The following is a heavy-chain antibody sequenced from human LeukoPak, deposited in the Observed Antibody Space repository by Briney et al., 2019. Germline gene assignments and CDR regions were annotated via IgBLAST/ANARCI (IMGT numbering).Heavy chain of an antibody. Sequence: SGGSLRLSCAASGFTFSSYGMSWVRQAPGKGLEWVSAISGSGGSTYYADSVKGRFTISRDNSKNTLYLQMNSLRAEDTAVYYCAKDLLISSSWYVRSNDYWGQGTLVTVSS. CDR1: GFTFSSYG. V-gene: IGHV3-23*01. CDR3: AKDLLISSSWYVRSNDY. CDR2: ISGSGGST. D-gene: IGHD6-13*01. J-gene: IGHJ4*02.